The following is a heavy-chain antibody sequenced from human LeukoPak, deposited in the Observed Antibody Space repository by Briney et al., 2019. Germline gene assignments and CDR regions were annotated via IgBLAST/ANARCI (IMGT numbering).Heavy chain of an antibody. CDR1: GYTFTSYY. V-gene: IGHV1-46*01. Sequence: ASVKVSFKASGYTFTSYYIHWVRQAPGQGLEWVAIINPSDGSTTYAQKFQGRVTMTRDTSTSTVYMELSSLRSEDTAVYYCARSTMIVLIPYRYYFDYWGQGTLVTVSS. J-gene: IGHJ4*02. D-gene: IGHD3-22*01. CDR2: INPSDGST. CDR3: ARSTMIVLIPYRYYFDY.